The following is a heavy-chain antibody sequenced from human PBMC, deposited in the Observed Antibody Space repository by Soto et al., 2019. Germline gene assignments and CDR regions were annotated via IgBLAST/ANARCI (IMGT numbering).Heavy chain of an antibody. V-gene: IGHV3-43*01. CDR3: AKEKNRIFDY. CDR1: GFTFDDHT. CDR2: ITWDGDST. J-gene: IGHJ4*02. Sequence: EVQLVVSGGLVARPGGSLRLSCAGSGFTFDDHTMHWVRQVPGKGLEWVSLITWDGDSTCYTDSVKGRFTISRDNTERSLSLQMNSLRIEDTALYYCAKEKNRIFDYWGQGTLVTVSS.